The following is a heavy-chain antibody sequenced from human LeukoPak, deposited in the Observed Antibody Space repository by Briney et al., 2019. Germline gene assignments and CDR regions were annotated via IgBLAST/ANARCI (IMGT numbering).Heavy chain of an antibody. D-gene: IGHD5-24*01. CDR3: ARDTWEMATGRIEYFDY. V-gene: IGHV1-69*05. J-gene: IGHJ4*02. CDR2: IIPISGTA. CDR1: GGTFSSYT. Sequence: ASVKVSCKASGGTFSSYTISWVRQAPGPGLEWMGRIIPISGTANYAQKFQRRVAITTDEYTSTAYMEVSSLRSEDTAVYYCARDTWEMATGRIEYFDYWGQGTLVTVSS.